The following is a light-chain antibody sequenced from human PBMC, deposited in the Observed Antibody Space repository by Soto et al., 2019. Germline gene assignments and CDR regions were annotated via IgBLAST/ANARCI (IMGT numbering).Light chain of an antibody. CDR2: GAS. CDR1: QSFSNNY. CDR3: QQYGTTRIT. J-gene: IGKJ5*01. Sequence: EIVLTQSPGTLSLSPGERATLSCRASQSFSNNYLAWYQQKPGQAPRLLMYGASNRATGISDRFSGSGSETDFTLTISRLEPEDFAVYYCQQYGTTRITFGQGTRLEIK. V-gene: IGKV3-20*01.